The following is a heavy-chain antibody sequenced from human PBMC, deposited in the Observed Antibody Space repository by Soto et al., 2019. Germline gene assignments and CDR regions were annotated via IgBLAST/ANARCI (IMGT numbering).Heavy chain of an antibody. V-gene: IGHV3-30*18. J-gene: IGHJ6*02. Sequence: QVQLVESGGGVVQPGRSLRLSCAASGFTFRSYGMHWVRQAPGKGLEWVAVISYDGGNTYYIDSVKGRFTISRDNSKNTLDLQMNSLRAEDTDLYYWAKDLKDYGEYAPLHYGMDVWGQGTTVTVSS. CDR2: ISYDGGNT. CDR3: AKDLKDYGEYAPLHYGMDV. D-gene: IGHD4-17*01. CDR1: GFTFRSYG.